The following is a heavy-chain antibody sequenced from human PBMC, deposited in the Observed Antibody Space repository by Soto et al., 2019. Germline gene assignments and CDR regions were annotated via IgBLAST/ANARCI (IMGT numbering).Heavy chain of an antibody. J-gene: IGHJ6*04. CDR3: ARDGCSSTSCYYYYGMDV. CDR1: GYTFTSYG. Sequence: QVQLVQSGAEVKKPGSSVKVSCKASGYTFTSYGISWVRQAPGQGLDWMGWISAYNGNTNYAQKLQGRVTMTTDTSASTAYMELRSLRNDDTAVYYCARDGCSSTSCYYYYGMDVWGKGTTVTVSS. D-gene: IGHD2-2*01. V-gene: IGHV1-18*01. CDR2: ISAYNGNT.